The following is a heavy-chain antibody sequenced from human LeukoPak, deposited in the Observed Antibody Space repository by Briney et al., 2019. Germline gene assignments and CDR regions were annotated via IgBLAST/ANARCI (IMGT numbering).Heavy chain of an antibody. Sequence: GGSLRLSCAASGFTFSNACTTWVRQAPGKGLEWVGHIKSKTDGGTTDFAAPVKGRFTISRDDSKNTLFLQMNSLKTEDTAVYYCTTGTWIQLWLPDYWGQGTLVTVSS. CDR3: TTGTWIQLWLPDY. V-gene: IGHV3-15*01. CDR2: IKSKTDGGTT. CDR1: GFTFSNAC. D-gene: IGHD5-18*01. J-gene: IGHJ4*02.